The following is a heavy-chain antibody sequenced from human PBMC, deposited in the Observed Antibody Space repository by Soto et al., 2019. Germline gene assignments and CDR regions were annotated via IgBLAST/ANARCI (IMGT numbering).Heavy chain of an antibody. Sequence: LSLTCTVSCGSISISYWSLIRQPPLKGLEWIGYIYYSGSTNYNPSLKSRVTISVDTSKTQFSLKLSSVTAADTAMYYCARDRYCGGISCFTDAFDIWGQGTMVTVSS. V-gene: IGHV4-59*01. CDR3: ARDRYCGGISCFTDAFDI. CDR2: IYYSGST. D-gene: IGHD2-2*02. CDR1: CGSISISY. J-gene: IGHJ3*02.